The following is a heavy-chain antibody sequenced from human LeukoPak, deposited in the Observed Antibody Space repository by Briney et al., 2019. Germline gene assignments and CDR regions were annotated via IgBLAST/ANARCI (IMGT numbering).Heavy chain of an antibody. D-gene: IGHD3-22*01. CDR3: ARITMTTSGWYFDL. CDR1: GYTFTSSY. V-gene: IGHV1-46*01. Sequence: APVKPSYKASGYTFTSSYMHWLRQAPGLRLEWMRIAHPSGGSTSYAQKFQGRVTMTRDTATSTVYMELSSLRSEDTALYYCARITMTTSGWYFDLWGRGSLVTVSS. CDR2: AHPSGGST. J-gene: IGHJ2*01.